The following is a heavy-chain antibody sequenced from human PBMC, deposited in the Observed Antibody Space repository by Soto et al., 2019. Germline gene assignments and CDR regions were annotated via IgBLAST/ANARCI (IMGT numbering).Heavy chain of an antibody. J-gene: IGHJ4*02. V-gene: IGHV1-69*04. CDR1: GGTFSSYT. D-gene: IGHD6-13*01. Sequence: SVKVSCKASGGTFSSYTISWVRQAPGQGLEWMGRIIPILGIANYAQKFQGRVTITADKSTSTAYMELNSLRAEDTAVYYCAREPLPRVWVGPNHEFDYWGQGTLVTVSS. CDR2: IIPILGIA. CDR3: AREPLPRVWVGPNHEFDY.